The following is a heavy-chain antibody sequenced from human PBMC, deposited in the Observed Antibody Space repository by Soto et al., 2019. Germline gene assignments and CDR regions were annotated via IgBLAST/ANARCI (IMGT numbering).Heavy chain of an antibody. V-gene: IGHV3-23*01. J-gene: IGHJ4*02. CDR1: GFTFSSYA. Sequence: EVQLLASGGGLVQPGGSLRLSCAASGFTFSSYAMSWVRQAPGKGLVWVSAISGSGGSTYYADSVKGRFTMSRDNSKNTLSLQMNSLRTENTAVYHGAKGSSGWYESFAYWGQGTLVTVSS. D-gene: IGHD6-19*01. CDR3: AKGSSGWYESFAY. CDR2: ISGSGGST.